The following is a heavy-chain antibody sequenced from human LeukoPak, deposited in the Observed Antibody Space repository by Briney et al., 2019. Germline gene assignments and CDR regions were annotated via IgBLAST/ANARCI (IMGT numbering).Heavy chain of an antibody. J-gene: IGHJ4*02. CDR2: ISYDGSNK. D-gene: IGHD6-19*01. V-gene: IGHV3-30*18. CDR1: GFTFSSYG. CDR3: AKGYSSGWYIVY. Sequence: GGSLRLSCAASGFTFSSYGMHWVRQAPGKGLEWVAVISYDGSNKYYADSVKGRFAISRDNSKNTLYLQMNSLRAEDTAVYYCAKGYSSGWYIVYWGQGTLVTVSS.